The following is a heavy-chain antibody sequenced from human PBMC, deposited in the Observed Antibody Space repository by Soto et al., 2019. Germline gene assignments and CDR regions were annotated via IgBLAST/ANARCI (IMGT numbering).Heavy chain of an antibody. CDR2: ISSSSYNK. CDR3: ARDPPYSSPPYYFDY. V-gene: IGHV3-21*01. CDR1: GFTFSSHS. Sequence: PGGSLRLSCAASGFTFSSHSMNWVRQAPGKGLEWVSSISSSSYNKYYADSVKGRFTISRDNAKNSLYLQMNSLRAEDTAVYYCARDPPYSSPPYYFDYWGQGTLVTVSS. D-gene: IGHD6-13*01. J-gene: IGHJ4*02.